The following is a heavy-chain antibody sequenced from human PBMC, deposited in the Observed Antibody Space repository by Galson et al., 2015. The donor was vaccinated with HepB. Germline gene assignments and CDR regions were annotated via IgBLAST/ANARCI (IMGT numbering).Heavy chain of an antibody. D-gene: IGHD6-13*01. Sequence: SLRLSCAASGFTFSTYWMHWVRHSPGKGLVWVSHINTDGTTTTYADSVEGRFTVSRDNAENTLYLQMNSLRPEDTAVYYCARPQSDTTSWYYFDYWGQAMPVTGSS. V-gene: IGHV3-74*01. J-gene: IGHJ4*02. CDR2: INTDGTTT. CDR1: GFTFSTYW. CDR3: ARPQSDTTSWYYFDY.